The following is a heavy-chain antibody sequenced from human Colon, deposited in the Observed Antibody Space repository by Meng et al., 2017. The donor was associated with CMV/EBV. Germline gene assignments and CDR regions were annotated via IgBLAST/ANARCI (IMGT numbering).Heavy chain of an antibody. CDR3: AKHDTKYGDGRDDFEY. CDR2: ISGNGGST. V-gene: IGHV3-23*01. CDR1: GFTFSNYG. D-gene: IGHD5-18*01. Sequence: GESLKISCAASGFTFSNYGMSWVRQAPGKGLEWVSVISGNGGSTYYGDSVKGRFTISRDNSNNTLYLQMKSLRAEDTAVYYCAKHDTKYGDGRDDFEYWGQGILVTVSS. J-gene: IGHJ4*01.